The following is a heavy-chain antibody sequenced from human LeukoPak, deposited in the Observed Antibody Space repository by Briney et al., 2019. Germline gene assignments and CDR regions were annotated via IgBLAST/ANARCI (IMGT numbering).Heavy chain of an antibody. J-gene: IGHJ4*02. CDR2: IYYSGST. CDR3: ARARHPRYSSSWTDLDY. V-gene: IGHV4-59*01. CDR1: GGSISSYY. Sequence: PSETLSLTCTVSGGSISSYYWSWIRQPPGKGLEWIGYIYYSGSTNYNPSLKSRVTISVDTSKNQFSLKLSSVTAADTAVYYCARARHPRYSSSWTDLDYWGQGTLVSVSS. D-gene: IGHD6-13*01.